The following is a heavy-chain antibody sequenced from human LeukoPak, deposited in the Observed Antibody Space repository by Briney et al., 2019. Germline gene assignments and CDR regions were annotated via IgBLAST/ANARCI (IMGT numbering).Heavy chain of an antibody. CDR3: AIPYSGSYSSRTDY. CDR1: GFTFSSYA. D-gene: IGHD1-26*01. V-gene: IGHV3-23*01. Sequence: GGSLRLSCAASGFTFSSYAMSWVRQAPGKGLEWVSAIGGSGTSTYYADSMKGRFTISRDNSKNTLYLQKNSLRAEDTAIYYCAIPYSGSYSSRTDYWGQGTLVTVSS. CDR2: IGGSGTST. J-gene: IGHJ4*02.